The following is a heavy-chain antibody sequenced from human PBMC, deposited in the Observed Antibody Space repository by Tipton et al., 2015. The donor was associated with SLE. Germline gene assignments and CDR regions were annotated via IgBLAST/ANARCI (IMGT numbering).Heavy chain of an antibody. V-gene: IGHV3-7*01. J-gene: IGHJ3*02. CDR2: IKQDGSDK. CDR3: ARDTLPYRAYSSSWVGAFDI. Sequence: SLRLSCAASGFTFSSYWMSWVRQAPGKGLEWVANIKQDGSDKYYVDSVKGRFTISRDNAKNSLYLQMNSLRAEDTAVYYCARDTLPYRAYSSSWVGAFDIWGQGTMLTVSS. D-gene: IGHD6-13*01. CDR1: GFTFSSYW.